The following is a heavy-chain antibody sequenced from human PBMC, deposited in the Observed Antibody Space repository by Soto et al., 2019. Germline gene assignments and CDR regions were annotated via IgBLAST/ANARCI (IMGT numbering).Heavy chain of an antibody. J-gene: IGHJ4*02. Sequence: QLQLQESGPGLVKPSETLSLTCTVSGGSITSSTSYWGWIRQPPGKGLEGIANIYSGGSTYYNPSLKSRVTISLDRSKKQLSLRLTSVTAADTAEYYCGYQEYRSNGYYFAFWGQGTLVTVPA. V-gene: IGHV4-39*01. D-gene: IGHD6-6*01. CDR1: GGSITSSTSY. CDR2: IYSGGST. CDR3: GYQEYRSNGYYFAF.